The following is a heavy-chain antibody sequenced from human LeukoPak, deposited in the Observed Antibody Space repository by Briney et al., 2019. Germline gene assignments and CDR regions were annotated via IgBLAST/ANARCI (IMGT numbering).Heavy chain of an antibody. J-gene: IGHJ4*02. CDR2: ISSSSSYT. V-gene: IGHV3-11*06. CDR3: ARTVVVVDGRYYFDY. D-gene: IGHD3-22*01. Sequence: GGSLRLSCAASGFTFSDYYMSWIRQAPGKGLEWVSYISSSSSYTNCADSVKGRFTISRDNAKNSLYLQMNSLRAEDTAVYYCARTVVVVDGRYYFDYWGQGTLVTVSS. CDR1: GFTFSDYY.